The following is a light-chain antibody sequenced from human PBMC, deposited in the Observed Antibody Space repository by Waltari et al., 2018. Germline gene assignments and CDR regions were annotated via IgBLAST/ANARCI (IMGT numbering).Light chain of an antibody. J-gene: IGKJ4*01. V-gene: IGKV3-11*01. CDR3: QQRHAWPIT. CDR2: AAS. CDR1: QNIHSF. Sequence: EIVLTPSPGFLSLSPGASFTLSCRASQNIHSFLAWFQQKPGQAPRLLIFAASSRATGVPPRFSGSGSGTDFTLTISSLEPEDFATYYCQQRHAWPITFGGGTKLEIK.